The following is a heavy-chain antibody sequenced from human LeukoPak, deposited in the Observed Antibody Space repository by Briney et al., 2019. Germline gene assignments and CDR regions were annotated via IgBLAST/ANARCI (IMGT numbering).Heavy chain of an antibody. V-gene: IGHV3-7*01. D-gene: IGHD6-13*01. CDR2: ITPDGSDR. CDR3: ARAGIGSSSWYVLFY. Sequence: PGGSLRLSCAVSGFTFNNYWMSWVRQAPGKGLEWVANITPDGSDRYYVDSLKGRVTISRDNTKSSLYLQMNSLRAEDTAVYYCARAGIGSSSWYVLFYWGQGTLVTVSS. CDR1: GFTFNNYW. J-gene: IGHJ4*02.